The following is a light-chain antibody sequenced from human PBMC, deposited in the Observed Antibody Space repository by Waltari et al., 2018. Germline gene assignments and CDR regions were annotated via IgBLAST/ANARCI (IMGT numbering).Light chain of an antibody. Sequence: QSALTQPASVSGSPGQSNTISCTRSSRDVGGYNYVSWYQQHPGKAPKLMTYHVSERPSGVSNRFSGSKSGNTASLTISGLQAEDEADYYCISYTTSNTWVFGGGTKLTVL. CDR2: HVS. CDR3: ISYTTSNTWV. V-gene: IGLV2-14*01. J-gene: IGLJ3*02. CDR1: SRDVGGYNY.